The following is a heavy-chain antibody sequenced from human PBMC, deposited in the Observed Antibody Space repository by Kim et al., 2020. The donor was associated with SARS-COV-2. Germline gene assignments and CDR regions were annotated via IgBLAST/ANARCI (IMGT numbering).Heavy chain of an antibody. J-gene: IGHJ4*02. D-gene: IGHD5-12*01. CDR2: ISSSGDNI. V-gene: IGHV3-11*01. CDR3: AQLQLYGGYGVEY. CDR1: GFTLRDYD. Sequence: GGSLRLSCAVSGFTLRDYDMSWIRQAPGKGLEWVSYISSSGDNIYYADSVKGRFTISRDNAKNSLYVQMNGLKVEDTAVYYCAQLQLYGGYGVEYWGQGALVTVSS.